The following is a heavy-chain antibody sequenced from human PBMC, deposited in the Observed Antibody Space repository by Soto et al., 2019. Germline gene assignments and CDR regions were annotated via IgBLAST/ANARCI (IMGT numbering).Heavy chain of an antibody. CDR2: ISAYNTNT. CDR3: ARDTPPTDY. J-gene: IGHJ4*02. CDR1: GYTFTSYH. Sequence: QVQLVQSGAEVKKPGASVKVSCKTSGYTFTSYHISWVRQAPGQGLEWMGWISAYNTNTNYAQKFQGRVTMTTDTLTSTANMELRSLRSYVTAVYHCARDTPPTDYWGQGTLVTVSS. V-gene: IGHV1-18*01.